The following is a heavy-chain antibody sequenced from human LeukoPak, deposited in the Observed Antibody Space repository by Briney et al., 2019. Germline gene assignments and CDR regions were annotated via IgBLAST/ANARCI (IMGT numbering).Heavy chain of an antibody. CDR3: ARDNTNWSFDY. Sequence: GASVMVSCKASGYNFVSYSMHWVRPAPGQGLEWMAIINLRDGIRTYAQKFQGRVTVTGDTSTSTFYMELSSLRFEDTAIYFCARDNTNWSFDYWGQGTPVTVAS. CDR2: INLRDGIR. V-gene: IGHV1-46*01. CDR1: GYNFVSYS. J-gene: IGHJ4*02. D-gene: IGHD1-1*01.